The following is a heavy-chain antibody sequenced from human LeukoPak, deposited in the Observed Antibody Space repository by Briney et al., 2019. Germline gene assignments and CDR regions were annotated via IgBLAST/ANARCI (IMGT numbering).Heavy chain of an antibody. V-gene: IGHV3-64D*09. J-gene: IGHJ4*02. CDR2: ISSNGGST. Sequence: PGGSLRLSCSASGFTFSSYAMHWVRQAPGKGLEYVSAISSNGGSTYYADSVKGRFTISRDNSKNTLYLQMSSLRAEDTAVYYCVKRPVVVAATPWADYWGQGTLVTVSS. CDR1: GFTFSSYA. D-gene: IGHD2-15*01. CDR3: VKRPVVVAATPWADY.